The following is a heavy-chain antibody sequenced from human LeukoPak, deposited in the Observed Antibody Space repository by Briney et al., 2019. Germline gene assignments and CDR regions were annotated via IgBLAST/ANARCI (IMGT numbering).Heavy chain of an antibody. CDR3: ARDSSYCSGGSCYSGWFDP. CDR2: IIPIFGTA. V-gene: IGHV1-69*13. D-gene: IGHD2-15*01. CDR1: GGTFSSYA. J-gene: IGHJ5*02. Sequence: PRASVKVSCKASGGTFSSYAISWVRQAPGQGLEWMGGIIPIFGTANYAQKFQGRVTITADESTSTAYMELRSLRSDDTAVYYCARDSSYCSGGSCYSGWFDPWGQGTLVTVSS.